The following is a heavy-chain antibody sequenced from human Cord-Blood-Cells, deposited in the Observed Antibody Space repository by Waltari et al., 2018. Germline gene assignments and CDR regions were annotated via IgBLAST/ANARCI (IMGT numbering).Heavy chain of an antibody. J-gene: IGHJ3*02. CDR1: GFTFDDYA. D-gene: IGHD6-19*01. Sequence: EVQLVESGGGLVQPGRSLRLSCAASGFTFDDYAMHWVRQAPGKDLEWVTGISWNSGSIGYADSVKGRFTISRDNAKNSLYLQMNSLRAEDTALYYCAKDKTVAGAFDIWGQGTMVTVSS. CDR2: ISWNSGSI. CDR3: AKDKTVAGAFDI. V-gene: IGHV3-9*01.